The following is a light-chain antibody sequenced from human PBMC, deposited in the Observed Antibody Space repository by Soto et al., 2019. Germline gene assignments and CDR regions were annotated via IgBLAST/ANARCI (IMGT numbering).Light chain of an antibody. V-gene: IGLV3-21*02. Sequence: SYELTQPPSVSVAPGQTARITCGGNNIGGKSVHWYQQKPGQAPVLVVNDVSDRPSGILERFSGSKSGNTATLTISRVEAGDEADYYCQVWDSSSDHVVFGGGTKLTVL. J-gene: IGLJ3*02. CDR3: QVWDSSSDHVV. CDR1: NIGGKS. CDR2: DVS.